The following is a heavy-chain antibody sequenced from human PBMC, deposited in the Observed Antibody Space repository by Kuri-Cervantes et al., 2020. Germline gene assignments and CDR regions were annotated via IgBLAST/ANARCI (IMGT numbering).Heavy chain of an antibody. CDR3: ARENPFDY. J-gene: IGHJ4*02. Sequence: LSLTCAASGFTFSSYGMHWVRQAPGKGLEWVAVISYDGSNKYYADSVKGRFTISRDNSKNTLYLQMNSLRAEDTAVYYCARENPFDYWGQGTLVTGSS. V-gene: IGHV3-30*03. D-gene: IGHD1-14*01. CDR1: GFTFSSYG. CDR2: ISYDGSNK.